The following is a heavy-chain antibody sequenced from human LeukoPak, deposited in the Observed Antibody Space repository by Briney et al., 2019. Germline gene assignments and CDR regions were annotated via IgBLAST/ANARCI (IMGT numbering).Heavy chain of an antibody. Sequence: SVKVSCKASGGTFSSYAISWVRQAPGQGLEWMGRIIPILSIANYAQKFQGRVTITADKSTSTAYMELSSLRSEDTAVYYCARDAPLGTNWFDPWGQGTLVTVSS. V-gene: IGHV1-69*04. D-gene: IGHD1-1*01. CDR2: IIPILSIA. J-gene: IGHJ5*02. CDR3: ARDAPLGTNWFDP. CDR1: GGTFSSYA.